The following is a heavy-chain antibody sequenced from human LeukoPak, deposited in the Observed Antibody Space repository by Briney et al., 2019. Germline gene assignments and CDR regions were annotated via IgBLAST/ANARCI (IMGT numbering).Heavy chain of an antibody. CDR2: ISAYNGNT. CDR3: ARDRVAGSFSYYGLDV. V-gene: IGHV1-18*01. D-gene: IGHD6-19*01. CDR1: GYTFTNYA. Sequence: GASVKVSCKASGYTFTNYAISWVRQAPGQGLEWMGWISAYNGNTNYAQKLQGRVTTTTDTSTTTAYMELRSLRSDDTAVYYCARDRVAGSFSYYGLDVWLQGTTVTVSS. J-gene: IGHJ6*02.